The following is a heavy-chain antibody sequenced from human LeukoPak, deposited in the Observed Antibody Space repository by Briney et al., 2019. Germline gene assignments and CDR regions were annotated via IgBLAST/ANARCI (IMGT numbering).Heavy chain of an antibody. CDR3: ATHDTIFKTFDY. CDR1: GGSISSYY. J-gene: IGHJ4*02. V-gene: IGHV4-59*08. CDR2: IYNSGST. D-gene: IGHD3-9*01. Sequence: SETLSLTCTVSGGSISSYYWSWIRQPPGKGLEWIGYIYNSGSTNYNPSLKSRVTISVDTSKNQFSLKLSSVTAADTAVYYCATHDTIFKTFDYWGQGTLVTVSS.